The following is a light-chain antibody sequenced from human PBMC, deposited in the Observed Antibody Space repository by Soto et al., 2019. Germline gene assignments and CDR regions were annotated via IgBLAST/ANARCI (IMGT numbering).Light chain of an antibody. J-gene: IGKJ1*01. CDR3: QQYGSSPPWK. Sequence: EIVLAQSPGTLSFSPGERATLSCRASQSVSSSYLAWYQQKPGQAPRLLIYGASSRATGIPDRFSGSGSGTDSTLTISRLEPEDFAVYYCQQYGSSPPWKFGPGTKVDIK. CDR2: GAS. V-gene: IGKV3-20*01. CDR1: QSVSSSY.